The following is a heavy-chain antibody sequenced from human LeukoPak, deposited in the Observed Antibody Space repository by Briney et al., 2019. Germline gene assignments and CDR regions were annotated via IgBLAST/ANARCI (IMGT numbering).Heavy chain of an antibody. CDR2: IYYSGST. V-gene: IGHV4-30-4*08. D-gene: IGHD3-3*01. Sequence: SETLSLTCTVSGGSISRGDYYWRWIRQPPGKGLEWLGYIYYSGSTYYNPSLKSRVTISVDTSKNQSSLKLSSATAADTAVYYCARGFSYYDFWSGYYYYDYMDVWGKGTTVTVSS. J-gene: IGHJ6*03. CDR1: GGSISRGDYY. CDR3: ARGFSYYDFWSGYYYYDYMDV.